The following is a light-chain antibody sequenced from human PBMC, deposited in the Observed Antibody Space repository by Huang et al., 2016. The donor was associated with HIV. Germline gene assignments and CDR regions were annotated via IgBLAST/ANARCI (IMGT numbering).Light chain of an antibody. Sequence: DIQMTQSPSSLSASVGDRVTITCRASQTITTYLSWYQQKPGKAPELLIYTASNLRSGVPSRFSGSGSGTDFTLTISSLQPEDSATYYCQQSYSTPPLTFGGGTKVEIK. CDR3: QQSYSTPPLT. V-gene: IGKV1-39*01. CDR1: QTITTY. J-gene: IGKJ4*01. CDR2: TAS.